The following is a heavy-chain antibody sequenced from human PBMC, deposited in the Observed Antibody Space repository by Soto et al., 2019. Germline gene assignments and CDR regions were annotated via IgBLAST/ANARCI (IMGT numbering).Heavy chain of an antibody. CDR3: ARGGASGYDYPVLEWGMDV. Sequence: ASVKVSCKASGYTFTGYYMHWVRQAPAQGLEWMGWINPNSGGTNYAQKFQGWVTMTRDTSISTAYMELSRLRSDDTAVYYCARGGASGYDYPVLEWGMDVWGQGTTVTVSS. V-gene: IGHV1-2*04. CDR1: GYTFTGYY. D-gene: IGHD5-12*01. J-gene: IGHJ6*02. CDR2: INPNSGGT.